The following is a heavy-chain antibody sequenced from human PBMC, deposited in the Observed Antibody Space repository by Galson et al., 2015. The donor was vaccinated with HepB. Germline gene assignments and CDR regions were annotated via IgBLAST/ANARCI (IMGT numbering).Heavy chain of an antibody. CDR1: GFTFSSYW. Sequence: SLRLSCAASGFTFSSYWMSWVRQAPGKGLEWVANIKQDGSEKYYVDSVRGRFTISRDNAKNSLYLQMNSLRAEDTAVYYCARDGYDFWSGYSYYFDYWGQGTLVTVSS. CDR2: IKQDGSEK. CDR3: ARDGYDFWSGYSYYFDY. V-gene: IGHV3-7*01. D-gene: IGHD3-3*01. J-gene: IGHJ4*02.